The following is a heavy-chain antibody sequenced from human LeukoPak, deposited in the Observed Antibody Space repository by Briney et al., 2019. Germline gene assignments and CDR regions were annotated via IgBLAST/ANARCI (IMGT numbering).Heavy chain of an antibody. Sequence: ASVKVSCKASGYTFTGYYMHWVRQAPGKGLEWMGGFDPEDGETIYAQKFQGRVTMTEDTSTDTAYMELSSLRSEDTAVYYCATQGEWGSYRTKYYFDYWGQGTLVTASS. CDR1: GYTFTGYY. CDR3: ATQGEWGSYRTKYYFDY. D-gene: IGHD3-16*02. J-gene: IGHJ4*02. V-gene: IGHV1-24*01. CDR2: FDPEDGET.